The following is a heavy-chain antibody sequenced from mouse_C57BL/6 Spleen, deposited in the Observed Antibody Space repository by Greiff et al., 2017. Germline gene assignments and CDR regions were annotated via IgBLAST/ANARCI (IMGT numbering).Heavy chain of an antibody. V-gene: IGHV1-15*01. CDR3: TRGPYYGSWDYAMDY. Sequence: VQLQESGAELVRPGASVTLSCKASGYTFTDYEMHWVKQTPVHGLEWIGAIDPETGGTAYNQKFKGKAILTADKSSSTAYMELRSLTSEDSAVYYCTRGPYYGSWDYAMDYWGQGTSVTVSS. CDR2: IDPETGGT. J-gene: IGHJ4*01. D-gene: IGHD1-1*01. CDR1: GYTFTDYE.